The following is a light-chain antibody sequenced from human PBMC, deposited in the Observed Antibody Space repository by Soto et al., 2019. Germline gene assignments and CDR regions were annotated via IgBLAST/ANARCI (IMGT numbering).Light chain of an antibody. CDR2: EVS. J-gene: IGLJ2*01. CDR1: SSDVGGYNY. V-gene: IGLV2-8*01. Sequence: QSALTQPPSASGSPGQSVTISCTGTSSDVGGYNYVSWYQQHPGKAPKLMIYEVSKRPSGVPDRFSGSKSGNTASLTVSGLQAEEEADYYCSSYAGSNHLVFGGGTKLTVL. CDR3: SSYAGSNHLV.